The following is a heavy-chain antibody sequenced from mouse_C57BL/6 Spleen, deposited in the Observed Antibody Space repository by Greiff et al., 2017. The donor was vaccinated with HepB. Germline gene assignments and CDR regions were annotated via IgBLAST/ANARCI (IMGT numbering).Heavy chain of an antibody. Sequence: QVQLQQPGAELVMPGASVKLSCKASGYTFTSYWMHWVKQRPGQGLEWIGEIDPSDSYTNYNQKFKGKSTWTVDKSSSTAYMQLSSLTSEDSAVYYCARYPADYYGSSYRYFDVWGTGTTVTVSS. J-gene: IGHJ1*03. CDR3: ARYPADYYGSSYRYFDV. CDR2: IDPSDSYT. V-gene: IGHV1-69*01. D-gene: IGHD1-1*01. CDR1: GYTFTSYW.